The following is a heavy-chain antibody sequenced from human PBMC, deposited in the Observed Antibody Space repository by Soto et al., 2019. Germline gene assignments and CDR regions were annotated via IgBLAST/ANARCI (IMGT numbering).Heavy chain of an antibody. D-gene: IGHD3-16*01. CDR2: IIPILGIA. Sequence: GASVKVSCKASGGTFSSYTISWVRQAPGQGLEWMGRIIPILGIANYAQKFQGRVTITADKSTSTAYMELSSLRSEDTAVYYCARYAASRGSPGDYWGQGTLVTVSS. CDR1: GGTFSSYT. CDR3: ARYAASRGSPGDY. J-gene: IGHJ4*02. V-gene: IGHV1-69*02.